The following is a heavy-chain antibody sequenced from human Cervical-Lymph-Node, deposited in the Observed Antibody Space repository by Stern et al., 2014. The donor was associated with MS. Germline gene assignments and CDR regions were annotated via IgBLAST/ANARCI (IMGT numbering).Heavy chain of an antibody. D-gene: IGHD3-3*01. CDR1: GYIFTDYY. CDR2: INPNSGGT. Sequence: QAQLVQSGAEAKAPGASMKVSCRASGYIFTDYYLHWGRQAPGQGLEWLGWINPNSGGTNYAQNFQGRVTMTRDTSISTAYMELRWLGYADTAVYYCARGSGTAYDLRGDYWGQGTLVTVSS. V-gene: IGHV1-2*02. J-gene: IGHJ4*01. CDR3: ARGSGTAYDLRGDY.